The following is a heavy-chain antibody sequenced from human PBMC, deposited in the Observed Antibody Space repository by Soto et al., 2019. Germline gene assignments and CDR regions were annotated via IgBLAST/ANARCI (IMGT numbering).Heavy chain of an antibody. Sequence: GASVKDSCKASGYTFTIYDIIWVRQATGQGLEWMGWMNPNSGNTGYAQKFQGRVAMTRNTSISTAYMELNSLRAEDTAIYYCASYRYSSSPYYFDYWGQGALVTVSS. CDR3: ASYRYSSSPYYFDY. CDR1: GYTFTIYD. J-gene: IGHJ4*02. D-gene: IGHD6-13*01. V-gene: IGHV1-8*01. CDR2: MNPNSGNT.